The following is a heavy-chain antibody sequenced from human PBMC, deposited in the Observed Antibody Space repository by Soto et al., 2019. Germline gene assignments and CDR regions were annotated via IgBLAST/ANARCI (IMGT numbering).Heavy chain of an antibody. CDR2: IYYSGST. Sequence: PSETLSLTXTVSGGSVSSGSYYWSWIRQPPGKGLEWIGYIYYSGSTNYNPSLKSRVTISVDTSRNQFSLKLSSVTAADTAVYYCARDAGSYSSSSGTFDYWDQGTLVTVSS. CDR1: GGSVSSGSYY. J-gene: IGHJ4*02. V-gene: IGHV4-61*01. D-gene: IGHD6-6*01. CDR3: ARDAGSYSSSSGTFDY.